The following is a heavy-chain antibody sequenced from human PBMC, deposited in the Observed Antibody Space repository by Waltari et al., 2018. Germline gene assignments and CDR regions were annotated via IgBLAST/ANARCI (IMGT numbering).Heavy chain of an antibody. CDR1: GYTCTNDD. Sequence: QVQLVQSGAEVKKPGSSVKVSCTASGYTCTNDDINWVRQAPGQGLEWMGWMNPNSGDTAFAQNLQGRITLARNTSISTAYMHLSSLRSEDTAMYYCASGPAAWWAFDIWGQGTMVAVSS. V-gene: IGHV1-8*01. J-gene: IGHJ3*02. CDR3: ASGPAAWWAFDI. D-gene: IGHD2-8*02. CDR2: MNPNSGDT.